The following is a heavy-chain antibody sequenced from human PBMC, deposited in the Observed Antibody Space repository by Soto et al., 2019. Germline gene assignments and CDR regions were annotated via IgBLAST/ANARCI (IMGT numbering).Heavy chain of an antibody. CDR1: GFSLTISGEA. CDR2: IFWDDDQ. D-gene: IGHD2-2*01. Sequence: QITLKESGPPLVRPTQTLTLTCSFSGFSLTISGEAVGWIRQPPGKALEWLALIFWDDDQRYSPSLRSRLTITRDTSNNQVVLTMTNMDPADTGTYFCAHTSDRRYFFDYWGRGTLVTVPS. J-gene: IGHJ4*02. V-gene: IGHV2-5*02. CDR3: AHTSDRRYFFDY.